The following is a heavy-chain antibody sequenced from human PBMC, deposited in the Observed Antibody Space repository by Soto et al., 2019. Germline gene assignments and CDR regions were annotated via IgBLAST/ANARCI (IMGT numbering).Heavy chain of an antibody. CDR2: VYYTGST. J-gene: IGHJ4*02. CDR1: GGSISGSY. Sequence: SETLSLTCSVSGGSISGSYWSWIQQSPGKGLEWLGYVYYTGSTNYSPSLRSRVSISVDTSKNEFSLRLSSVTAADTAVYFCARSVAVPGAHIDYWGQGTQVTVSS. CDR3: ARSVAVPGAHIDY. V-gene: IGHV4-59*01. D-gene: IGHD6-19*01.